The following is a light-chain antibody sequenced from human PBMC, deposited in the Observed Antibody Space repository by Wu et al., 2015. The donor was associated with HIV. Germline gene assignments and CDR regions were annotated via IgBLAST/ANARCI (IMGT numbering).Light chain of an antibody. CDR3: QQYGSSPLYS. CDR1: QSINSN. J-gene: IGKJ2*03. CDR2: GAS. V-gene: IGKV3-15*01. Sequence: EILMTQSPATLSVSPGDRVTLSCTSSQSINSNLAWYQQKPGQAPRLLIYGASTRATGIPARFSGSESGTEFTLTISSIQSEDFAVYYCQQYGSSPLYSFGQGTKLEIK.